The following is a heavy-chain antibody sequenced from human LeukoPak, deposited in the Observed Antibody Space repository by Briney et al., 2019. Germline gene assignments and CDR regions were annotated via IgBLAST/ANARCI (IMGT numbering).Heavy chain of an antibody. D-gene: IGHD3-22*01. Sequence: GGSLRLSCAASGFTLSDYPMTWVRHAPRTGLQWVSLFDRGSLDTYYADSVRGGFTVSRDNVKNTLYLQMNSLRAEETAVYYCARRGYESSGPKYYFDHWGEGILVTVSS. J-gene: IGHJ4*02. CDR2: FDRGSLDT. CDR1: GFTLSDYP. CDR3: ARRGYESSGPKYYFDH. V-gene: IGHV3-23*01.